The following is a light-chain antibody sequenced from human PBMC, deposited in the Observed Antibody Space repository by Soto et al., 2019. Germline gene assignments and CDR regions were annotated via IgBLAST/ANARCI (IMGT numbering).Light chain of an antibody. CDR3: QQYGSSRT. CDR1: QSVTTSY. Sequence: EIVLTQSPGTLSLSPGERDTLSCRTSQSVTTSYLAWYQQKPGHAPRLLIYGTSIRATGVPDRFSGSGSGTDFTLTISRLEPEDFAVYYCQQYGSSRTFGPGTKVDIK. V-gene: IGKV3-20*01. J-gene: IGKJ3*01. CDR2: GTS.